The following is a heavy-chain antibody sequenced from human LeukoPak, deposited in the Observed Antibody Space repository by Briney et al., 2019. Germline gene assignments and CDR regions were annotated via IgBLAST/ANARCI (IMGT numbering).Heavy chain of an antibody. CDR2: ISYDGSNE. V-gene: IGHV3-30*04. CDR1: GFTFSSFP. Sequence: PGTSLRLSCAASGFTFSSFPIHWVRQAPGKGLEWVALISYDGSNEYYADSVKGRFTISRDNSKNTLYLQMNSLRAEDTAVYYCAIDETKRGYSYGTSPFDYWGQGTLVTVSS. CDR3: AIDETKRGYSYGTSPFDY. J-gene: IGHJ4*02. D-gene: IGHD5-18*01.